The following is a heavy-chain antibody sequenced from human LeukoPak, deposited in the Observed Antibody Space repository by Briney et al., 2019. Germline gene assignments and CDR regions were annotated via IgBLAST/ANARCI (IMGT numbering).Heavy chain of an antibody. J-gene: IGHJ4*02. V-gene: IGHV3-53*01. Sequence: PTGGSLRLSCAASEFTVSSNYMSWVRHAPGKGLEWVSVIYSGGSTYYADSVKGRFTISRDDSKNTLYLQMNSLRPEDTAVYYCAKDPLVGAATYFDYWGQGTLVTVSS. D-gene: IGHD1-26*01. CDR1: EFTVSSNY. CDR2: IYSGGST. CDR3: AKDPLVGAATYFDY.